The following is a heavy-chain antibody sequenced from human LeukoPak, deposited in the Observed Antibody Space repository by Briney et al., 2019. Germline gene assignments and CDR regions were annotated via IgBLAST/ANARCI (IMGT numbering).Heavy chain of an antibody. D-gene: IGHD3-22*01. J-gene: IGHJ4*02. Sequence: SQTLFLTCTVSGGSISSGGYFWSWIRQHPGKDLEWIGYIYYTGSTYYNPSLKSRVAMSLDTSKNQFSLKLSSVTAADTAVYYCARAARGYLYYFDYWGQGTLVTVSS. CDR3: ARAARGYLYYFDY. CDR2: IYYTGST. V-gene: IGHV4-31*03. CDR1: GGSISSGGYF.